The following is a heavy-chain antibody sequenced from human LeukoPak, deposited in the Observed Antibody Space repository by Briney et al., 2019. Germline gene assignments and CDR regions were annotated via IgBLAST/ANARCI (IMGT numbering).Heavy chain of an antibody. Sequence: SETLSLTCTVSGGSISSGGYYWSSIRQHPGKGLEWIGYIYYSGSTYYNPSLKSRVTISVDTSKNQFSLKLSSVTAADTAVYYCATAATGDDAFDIWGQGTMVSVSS. CDR2: IYYSGST. D-gene: IGHD3-16*01. CDR1: GGSISSGGYY. V-gene: IGHV4-31*03. J-gene: IGHJ3*02. CDR3: ATAATGDDAFDI.